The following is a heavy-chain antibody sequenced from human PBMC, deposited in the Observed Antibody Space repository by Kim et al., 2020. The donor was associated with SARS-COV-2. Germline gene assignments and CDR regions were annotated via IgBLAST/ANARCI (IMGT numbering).Heavy chain of an antibody. Sequence: DSVKGRVTVSRDNSKNTLYLHMNSLRAEDTAIYYCAKALVAGAAADEFDSWGQGSLVTVSS. CDR3: AKALVAGAAADEFDS. J-gene: IGHJ4*02. V-gene: IGHV3-23*01. D-gene: IGHD6-13*01.